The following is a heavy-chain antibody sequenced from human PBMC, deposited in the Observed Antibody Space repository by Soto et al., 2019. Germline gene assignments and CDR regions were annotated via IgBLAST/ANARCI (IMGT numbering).Heavy chain of an antibody. Sequence: EVRLVESGGGLVQPGGSLRLSCAASEITVSSNSMSWVRQAPGKGLQWVSVIYSDGTTYYADSVEGRFTISRDSSKNTLYLQMNSLRAEDTVVYHCARGRYGSNLPYYFDKWGQGTLVTVSS. V-gene: IGHV3-66*01. CDR3: ARGRYGSNLPYYFDK. CDR2: IYSDGTT. J-gene: IGHJ4*02. CDR1: EITVSSNS. D-gene: IGHD6-13*01.